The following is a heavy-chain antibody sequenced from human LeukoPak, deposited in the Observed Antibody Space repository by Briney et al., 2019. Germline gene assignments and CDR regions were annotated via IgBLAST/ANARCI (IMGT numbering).Heavy chain of an antibody. CDR3: ARMDIVVVPAAGYYYYYMDV. CDR1: GGSFSGYY. D-gene: IGHD2-2*03. CDR2: INHSGST. J-gene: IGHJ6*03. V-gene: IGHV4-34*01. Sequence: PSETLSLTCAVYGGSFSGYYWSWIRQPPGKGLEWIGEINHSGSTNYNPSLKSRVTISVDTSKNQFSLELSSVTAADTAVYYCARMDIVVVPAAGYYYYYMDVWGKGTTVTVSS.